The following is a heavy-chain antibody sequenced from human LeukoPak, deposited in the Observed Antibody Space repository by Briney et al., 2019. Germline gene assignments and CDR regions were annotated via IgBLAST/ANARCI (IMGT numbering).Heavy chain of an antibody. CDR3: ARGSSISWYAAFDI. CDR1: GYTFTTYA. Sequence: ASVKVSCKASGYTFTTYAMHWVRQAPGQRLEWMGWIIAGNGVTRYSQKFQGRVTITRDTSASTAYMELSSLRFEDTAVYYCARGSSISWYAAFDIWGQGTLVTVSS. J-gene: IGHJ3*02. V-gene: IGHV1-3*01. CDR2: IIAGNGVT. D-gene: IGHD6-13*01.